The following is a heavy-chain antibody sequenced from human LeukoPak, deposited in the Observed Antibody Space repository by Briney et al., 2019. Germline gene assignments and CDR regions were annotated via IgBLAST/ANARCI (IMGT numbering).Heavy chain of an antibody. V-gene: IGHV3-74*01. CDR1: GFTFSSYW. J-gene: IGHJ3*02. CDR2: INSDGSST. CDR3: ARQVVTLSSDAFDI. Sequence: GGSLRLSCAASGFTFSSYWMHWVRQAPGKGLVWVSRINSDGSSTSYADSVKGRFTISRDNAKNTLYLQMNSLRAEDTAVYHCARQVVTLSSDAFDIWGQGTVVTVSS. D-gene: IGHD2-21*02.